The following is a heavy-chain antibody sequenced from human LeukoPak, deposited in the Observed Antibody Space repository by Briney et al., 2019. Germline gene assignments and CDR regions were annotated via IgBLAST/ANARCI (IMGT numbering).Heavy chain of an antibody. D-gene: IGHD5-24*01. CDR1: GFTFSSYA. J-gene: IGHJ4*02. Sequence: PGGSLRLSCAASGFTFSSYAMSWVRQAPGKGLEWVSAISGSGGSTYYADSVKGRFTISRDNSKNTLYLQMNSLRAEDTAVYYCAKGTERWLQFIVDYWGQGTLVTVSS. CDR2: ISGSGGST. V-gene: IGHV3-23*01. CDR3: AKGTERWLQFIVDY.